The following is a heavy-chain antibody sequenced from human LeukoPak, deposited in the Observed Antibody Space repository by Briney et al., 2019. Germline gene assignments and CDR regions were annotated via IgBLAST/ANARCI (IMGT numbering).Heavy chain of an antibody. D-gene: IGHD6-13*01. J-gene: IGHJ4*02. V-gene: IGHV4-39*07. Sequence: SETLSLTCTVSGGSISSSSYYWGWIRQPPGKGLEWIGSIYYSGSTYYNPSLKSRVTISVDTSKNQFSLKLSSVTAADTAVYYCARLPSSSWYEGGFDYWGQGTLVTVSS. CDR2: IYYSGST. CDR3: ARLPSSSWYEGGFDY. CDR1: GGSISSSSYY.